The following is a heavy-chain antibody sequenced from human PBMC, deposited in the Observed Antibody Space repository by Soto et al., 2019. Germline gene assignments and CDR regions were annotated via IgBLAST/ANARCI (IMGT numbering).Heavy chain of an antibody. V-gene: IGHV3-21*06. CDR2: ISSHGRDI. D-gene: IGHD6-19*01. CDR3: ARGAALAGKLDL. CDR1: GFTFTSDS. J-gene: IGHJ4*02. Sequence: EVQLVESGGGLVKTGGSVRLSCEASGFTFTSDSMTWVRQAPGKGLEWVSSISSHGRDIFYADSVKGRVTISRDNAKDSLHLQMNSLTGEDSAVYYCARGAALAGKLDLWGQGTLVTVSS.